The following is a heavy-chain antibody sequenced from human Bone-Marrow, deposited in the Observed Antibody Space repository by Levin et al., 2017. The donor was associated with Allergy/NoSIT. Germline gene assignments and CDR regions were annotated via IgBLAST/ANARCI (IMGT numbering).Heavy chain of an antibody. J-gene: IGHJ4*02. V-gene: IGHV4-31*03. Sequence: PSPTLSLPCTVSGGSISSAGYHWTWIRQSPGKGLEWIGYISYRGTTYYNPSLKSRLTMSLDTSEQRFSLNLNSVTAADTAIYYCARLDGYYFDYWGQGTLVTVSS. CDR3: ARLDGYYFDY. CDR1: GGSISSAGYH. D-gene: IGHD3-9*01. CDR2: ISYRGTT.